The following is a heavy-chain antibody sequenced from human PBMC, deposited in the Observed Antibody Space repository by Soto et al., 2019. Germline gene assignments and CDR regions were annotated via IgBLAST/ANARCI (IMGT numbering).Heavy chain of an antibody. CDR1: GFTFSGSD. CDR2: IGSKANSYGT. Sequence: EVQLVESGGGLVQPGGSLKLSCAASGFTFSGSDMHWIRRAAGKGLGWVGRIGSKANSYGTAYAVSVTGRFTISRDDSNTTEYLQRTSLKPEDTAVYYCTSRQQQVCWGQGTIVTVSS. V-gene: IGHV3-73*01. D-gene: IGHD6-13*01. J-gene: IGHJ3*01. CDR3: TSRQQQVC.